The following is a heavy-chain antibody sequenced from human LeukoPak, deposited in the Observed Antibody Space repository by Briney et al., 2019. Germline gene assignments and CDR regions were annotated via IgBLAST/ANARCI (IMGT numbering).Heavy chain of an antibody. Sequence: PSETLSLTCTVSGGSISSSSYYWGWIRQPPGKGLEWIGSIYYSGSTYYNPSLKSRVTISVDTSKNQFSLKLSSVTAADTAVYYCARVGGYYGYYYYYYMDVWGKGTTVTVSS. CDR1: GGSISSSSYY. J-gene: IGHJ6*03. CDR3: ARVGGYYGYYYYYYMDV. V-gene: IGHV4-39*07. D-gene: IGHD3-3*01. CDR2: IYYSGST.